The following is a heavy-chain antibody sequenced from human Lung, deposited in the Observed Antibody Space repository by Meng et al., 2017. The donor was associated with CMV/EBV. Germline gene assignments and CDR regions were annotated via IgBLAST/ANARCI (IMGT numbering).Heavy chain of an antibody. Sequence: CTVSGGSMTNGNYKWTWIRQHPGKGLEWIGDIYYSGRTNYNPSLSSRVSMSVDTSKKQFSLRLSSVTAADTAMYYCARDRHTWFHFDNWGQGTLSPSPQ. CDR2: IYYSGRT. CDR3: ARDRHTWFHFDN. V-gene: IGHV4-31*03. D-gene: IGHD2-21*01. J-gene: IGHJ4*02. CDR1: GGSMTNGNYK.